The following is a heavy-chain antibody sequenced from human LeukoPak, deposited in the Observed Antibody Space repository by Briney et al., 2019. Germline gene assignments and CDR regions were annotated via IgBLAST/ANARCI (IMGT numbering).Heavy chain of an antibody. J-gene: IGHJ3*02. CDR3: ARDKGVGGIVGATSGAFDI. D-gene: IGHD1-26*01. V-gene: IGHV1-69*05. CDR2: IIPIFGTA. Sequence: GASVKVSCKASGYTFTGYYMHWVRQAPGQGLEWMGGIIPIFGTANYAQKFQGRVTITTDESTSTAYMELSSLRSEDTAEYYCARDKGVGGIVGATSGAFDIWGQGTMVTVSS. CDR1: GYTFTGYY.